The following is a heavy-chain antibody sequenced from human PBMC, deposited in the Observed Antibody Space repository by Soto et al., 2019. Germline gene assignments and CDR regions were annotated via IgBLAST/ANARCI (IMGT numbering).Heavy chain of an antibody. CDR1: GGTFSSYT. CDR3: AREARSHSALFDY. D-gene: IGHD1-26*01. J-gene: IGHJ4*02. CDR2: IIPILGIA. V-gene: IGHV1-69*08. Sequence: QVQLVQSGAEVKKPGSSVKVSCKASGGTFSSYTISWVRQAPGQGLEWMGRIIPILGIANYAQKFQGRVTITADKATSTAYMEQGSLRSEDTAVYYCAREARSHSALFDYWGQGTLVTVSS.